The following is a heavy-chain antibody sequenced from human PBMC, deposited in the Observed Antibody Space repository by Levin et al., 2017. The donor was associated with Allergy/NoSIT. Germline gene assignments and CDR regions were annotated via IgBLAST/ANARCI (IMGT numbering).Heavy chain of an antibody. CDR3: ARPIRYSPRSIGHYYFDY. CDR2: INHSGST. Sequence: SETLSLTCAVYGGSFSGYYWSWIRQPPGKGLEWIGEINHSGSTNYNPSLKSRVTISVDTSKNQFSLKLSSVTAADTAVYYCARPIRYSPRSIGHYYFDYWGQGTLVTVSS. V-gene: IGHV4-34*01. D-gene: IGHD3-9*01. CDR1: GGSFSGYY. J-gene: IGHJ4*02.